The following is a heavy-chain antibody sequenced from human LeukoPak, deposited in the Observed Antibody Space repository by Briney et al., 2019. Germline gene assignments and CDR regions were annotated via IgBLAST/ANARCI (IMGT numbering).Heavy chain of an antibody. Sequence: SETLSLTCTVSGGSISSYYWSWIRQPPGKGLEWIGEINHSGSTNYNPSLKSRVTISVDTSKNQFSLKLSSVTAADTAVYYCARARTGYSSGWFVGYWGQGTLVTVSS. J-gene: IGHJ4*02. CDR3: ARARTGYSSGWFVGY. V-gene: IGHV4-34*01. D-gene: IGHD6-19*01. CDR2: INHSGST. CDR1: GGSISSYY.